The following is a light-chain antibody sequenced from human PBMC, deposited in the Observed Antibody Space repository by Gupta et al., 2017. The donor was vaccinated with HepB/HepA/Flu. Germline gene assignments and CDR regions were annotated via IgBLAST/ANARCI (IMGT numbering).Light chain of an antibody. V-gene: IGLV3-25*03. CDR2: KES. CDR3: QSADSSGSYGV. Sequence: SSALTQPPSVSVSPGPPARITCSGDALPKQYAYWYQQKPGQAPVLVICKESERPSGIPERFSGSSSGTTVTLTISGVQAEDEADYYCQSADSSGSYGVFGGGTKLTVL. J-gene: IGLJ3*02. CDR1: ALPKQY.